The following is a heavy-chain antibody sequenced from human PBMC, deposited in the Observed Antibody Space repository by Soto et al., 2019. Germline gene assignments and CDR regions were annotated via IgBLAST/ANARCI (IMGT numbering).Heavy chain of an antibody. CDR3: ARGVIAARPLQREPFDY. J-gene: IGHJ4*02. CDR1: GFTCSSYS. V-gene: IGHV3-21*01. CDR2: ISSRSSYI. D-gene: IGHD6-6*01. Sequence: GGSLTLSCAASGFTCSSYSMNWVRQAPGKGLESVSSISSRSSYIYYADSVKGRFTISRDKANNSLYLQMNSLRAEDTAVYYCARGVIAARPLQREPFDYWGQGTMVTVYS.